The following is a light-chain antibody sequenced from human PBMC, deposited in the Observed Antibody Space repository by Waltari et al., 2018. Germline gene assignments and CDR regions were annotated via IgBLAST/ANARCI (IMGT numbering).Light chain of an antibody. CDR1: QGISNF. CDR3: QQLDTYPRT. CDR2: AAS. J-gene: IGKJ1*01. Sequence: LSASVGDRVTITCRASQGISNFLAWYQQKPGKAPEVLIFAASTLRTGVPSRFSGRGSGTDFTLTISSLQPEDFATYFCQQLDTYPRTFGQGTKVEIK. V-gene: IGKV1-9*01.